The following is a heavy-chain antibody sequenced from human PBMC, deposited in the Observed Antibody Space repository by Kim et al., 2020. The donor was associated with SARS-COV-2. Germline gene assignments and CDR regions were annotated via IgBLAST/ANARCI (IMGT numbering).Heavy chain of an antibody. D-gene: IGHD2-8*01. CDR3: AKWGVYSFYYFHF. V-gene: IGHV3-23*01. CDR1: GFTFSTYA. J-gene: IGHJ4*02. CDR2: ISTSGGDT. Sequence: GGSLRLSCTASGFTFSTYAMSWVRQAPGKGLEWVSTISTSGGDTFYADSVKGRFTISRDNSKNTVFLQMHSLRAEDTAVYYCAKWGVYSFYYFHFWGQGT.